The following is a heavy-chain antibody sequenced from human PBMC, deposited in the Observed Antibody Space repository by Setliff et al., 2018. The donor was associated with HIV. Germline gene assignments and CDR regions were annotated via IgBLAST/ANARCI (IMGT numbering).Heavy chain of an antibody. J-gene: IGHJ6*04. CDR2: IYYSGNT. CDR3: ARDLHQPGYFYYVDV. CDR1: GGPFSSTS. D-gene: IGHD3-16*01. Sequence: SETLSLTCTVSGGPFSSTSWSWIRQFPGQGLKWIGYIYYSGNTNYNPSLKSRVTISIDTSKNRFFLKLNSVTAADTAIYYCARDLHQPGYFYYVDVWGKGTAVTVSS. V-gene: IGHV4-59*01.